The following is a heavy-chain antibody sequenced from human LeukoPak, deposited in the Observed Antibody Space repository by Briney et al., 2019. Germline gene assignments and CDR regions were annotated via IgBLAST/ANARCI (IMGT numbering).Heavy chain of an antibody. Sequence: SETLSLTCTVSGGSFYSSSYFWAWFRQPPGEGLEWVGNFYYSGTTFYNPSLNGRVTISVDTSKSSFSLNLRSVTAADTAVYYCANIGGSATLRVDYWGQGTLVTVSS. CDR2: FYYSGTT. V-gene: IGHV4-39*01. J-gene: IGHJ4*02. CDR3: ANIGGSATLRVDY. D-gene: IGHD2-15*01. CDR1: GGSFYSSSYF.